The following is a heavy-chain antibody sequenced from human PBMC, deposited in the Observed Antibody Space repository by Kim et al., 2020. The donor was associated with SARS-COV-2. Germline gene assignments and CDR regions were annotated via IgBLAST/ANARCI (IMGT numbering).Heavy chain of an antibody. J-gene: IGHJ6*02. Sequence: ASVKVSCKASGYTFTSYDINWVRQATGQGLEWMGWMNPNSGNTGYAQKFQGRVTMTRNTSISTAYMELSSLRSEDTAVYYCARDPGITMVQGVINYYYYGMDVWGQGTTVTVSS. CDR3: ARDPGITMVQGVINYYYYGMDV. D-gene: IGHD3-10*01. CDR1: GYTFTSYD. CDR2: MNPNSGNT. V-gene: IGHV1-8*01.